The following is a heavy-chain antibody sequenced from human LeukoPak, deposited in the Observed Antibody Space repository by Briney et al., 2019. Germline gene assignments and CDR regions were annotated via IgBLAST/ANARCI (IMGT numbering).Heavy chain of an antibody. Sequence: TTSETLSLTCAVSGGSISSGGYYWSWIRQHPGKGLEWIGYIYYSGSTYYNPSLKSRVTISVDTSKNQFSLKLNSVTAADTSVYYCARHGKYYYTSENFDYWGQGTLVTVSS. CDR2: IYYSGST. CDR3: ARHGKYYYTSENFDY. J-gene: IGHJ4*02. V-gene: IGHV4-31*11. D-gene: IGHD3-10*01. CDR1: GGSISSGGYY.